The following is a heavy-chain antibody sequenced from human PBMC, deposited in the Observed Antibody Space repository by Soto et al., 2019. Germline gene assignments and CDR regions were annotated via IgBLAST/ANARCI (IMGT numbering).Heavy chain of an antibody. CDR1: AFTFTTHA. CDR3: AKDRMVRGIIGYYYGMDV. Sequence: EVQLLESEGGLVQPGGSLTLSCAASAFTFTTHAMSWVRQAPGKGLEWVSGIGDSGGSTYYADSVKGRFTISRDSSKNTLYLQMKSLRAEDTAVYYCAKDRMVRGIIGYYYGMDVWGQGTTVIVSS. CDR2: IGDSGGST. J-gene: IGHJ6*02. V-gene: IGHV3-23*01. D-gene: IGHD3-10*01.